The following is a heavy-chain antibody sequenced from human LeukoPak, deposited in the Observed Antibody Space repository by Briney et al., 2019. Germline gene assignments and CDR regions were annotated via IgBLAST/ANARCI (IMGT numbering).Heavy chain of an antibody. CDR3: ARGHSYGSSFDY. CDR2: INHSGST. V-gene: IGHV4-34*01. CDR1: GGSFSGYY. Sequence: SETLSLTCAVYGGSFSGYYWSWIPQPPGKGLEWIGEINHSGSTNYNPSLKSRVTISVDTSKNQFSLKLSSVTAADTAVYYCARGHSYGSSFDYWGQGTLVTVSS. D-gene: IGHD5-18*01. J-gene: IGHJ4*02.